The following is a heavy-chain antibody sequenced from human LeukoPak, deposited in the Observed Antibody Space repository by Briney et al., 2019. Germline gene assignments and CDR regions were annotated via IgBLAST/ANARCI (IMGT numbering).Heavy chain of an antibody. CDR2: INHSGST. V-gene: IGHV4-34*01. CDR1: GGSFSGYY. Sequence: SETLSLTCAVYGGSFSGYYWSWIRQPPGKGLEWIGEINHSGSTNYNPSLKSRVTISVDTSKNQFSPKLSSVTAADTAVYYCARARGQLQMGIDPWGQGTLVTVSS. J-gene: IGHJ5*02. D-gene: IGHD5-24*01. CDR3: ARARGQLQMGIDP.